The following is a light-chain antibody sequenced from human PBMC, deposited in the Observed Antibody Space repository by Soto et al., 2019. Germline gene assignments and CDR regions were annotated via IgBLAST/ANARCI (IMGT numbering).Light chain of an antibody. Sequence: DIVLTQTPLSSPVTLGQPASISCRSSQSLLHSDGETYLSWLQQRPGQPPRLLIYKTSNRFSGVPDRFSGSGAGTDFTLKISRVAAADVGIYYCMQATEYPPSTFGHGTKLDIK. CDR3: MQATEYPPST. J-gene: IGKJ2*01. CDR1: QSLLHSDGETY. V-gene: IGKV2-24*01. CDR2: KTS.